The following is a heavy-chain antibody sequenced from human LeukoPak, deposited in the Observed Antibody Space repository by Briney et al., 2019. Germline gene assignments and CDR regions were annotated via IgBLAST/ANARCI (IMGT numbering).Heavy chain of an antibody. D-gene: IGHD6-19*01. J-gene: IGHJ4*02. Sequence: GGSLRLSCAASGFTFSSYAMHWVRQAPGKGLEWVAVISYDGSNKYYADSVKGRFTISRDNSKNTLYLQMNSLRAEDTAVYYCARGVKQWLGAFDYWGQGTLVTVSS. CDR3: ARGVKQWLGAFDY. CDR1: GFTFSSYA. V-gene: IGHV3-30*04. CDR2: ISYDGSNK.